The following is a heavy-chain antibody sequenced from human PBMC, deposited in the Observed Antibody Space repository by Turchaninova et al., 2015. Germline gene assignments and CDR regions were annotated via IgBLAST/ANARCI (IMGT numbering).Heavy chain of an antibody. V-gene: IGHV3-30*01. CDR1: GFTFSSYA. D-gene: IGHD1-26*01. CDR2: ISYEGSNK. Sequence: ESWGGVFQPGRSLRLSCVVSGFTFSSYAMHWVRQAPGKGLEWVAVISYEGSNKFYAESVKGRFTISRDNSRKTRFLQTNSLRPEDTAVYYCAREVSGGLDYWGQGTLLTVSS. CDR3: AREVSGGLDY. J-gene: IGHJ4*02.